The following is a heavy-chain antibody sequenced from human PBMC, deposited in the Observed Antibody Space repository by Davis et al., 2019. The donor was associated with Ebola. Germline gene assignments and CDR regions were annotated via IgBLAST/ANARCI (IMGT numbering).Heavy chain of an antibody. CDR2: IKQDGSNK. V-gene: IGHV3-7*01. J-gene: IGHJ5*02. D-gene: IGHD2-15*01. CDR1: GFTFSSYW. Sequence: GGSLRLSCAASGFTFSSYWMSWVRQAPGKGLEWVANIKQDGSNKYYADSVKGRFTISRDNSKNTLYLQMNSLRAEDTAVYYCARGGYCSGGSCHNWFDPWGQGTLVTVSS. CDR3: ARGGYCSGGSCHNWFDP.